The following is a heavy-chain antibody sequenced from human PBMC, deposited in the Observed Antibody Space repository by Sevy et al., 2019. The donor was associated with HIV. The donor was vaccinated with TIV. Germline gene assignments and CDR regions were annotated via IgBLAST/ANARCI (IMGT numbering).Heavy chain of an antibody. CDR3: AGENAWGRGYS. CDR2: IYYNGHI. Sequence: SETLSLTCTVSGGSITSLYWNWIRQPPGKGLEWIANIYYNGHINYNPPPKSRFTLSLDTSKNQFSLRLSSVTAADTAMYYCAGENAWGRGYSWGQGTLVTVSS. J-gene: IGHJ4*02. CDR1: GGSITSLY. V-gene: IGHV4-59*08. D-gene: IGHD1-26*01.